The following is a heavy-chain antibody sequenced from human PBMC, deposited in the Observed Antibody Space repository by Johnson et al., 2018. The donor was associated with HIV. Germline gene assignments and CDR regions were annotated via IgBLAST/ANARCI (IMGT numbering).Heavy chain of an antibody. CDR3: AKDTSPSTVTGALDI. CDR2: INWNGGST. V-gene: IGHV3-20*04. D-gene: IGHD4-17*01. Sequence: VQLVESGGGLVQPGGSLRLSCAASGFTFDDYGMSWVRQAPGKGLEWVSGINWNGGSTGYADSVKGRFTISRDNAKNSLYLQMNSLRAEDTALYYCAKDTSPSTVTGALDIWGQGTMVTVSS. CDR1: GFTFDDYG. J-gene: IGHJ3*02.